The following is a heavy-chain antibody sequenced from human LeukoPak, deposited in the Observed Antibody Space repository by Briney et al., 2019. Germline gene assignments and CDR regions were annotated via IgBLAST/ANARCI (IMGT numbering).Heavy chain of an antibody. CDR1: GITFRGYW. D-gene: IGHD2-2*01. Sequence: GGSLRLSCAASGITFRGYWMHWVRQAPGKGLVWVSRINSDGSSTSYADSVKGRITISRDNAKNTLYLQMNSLRAEDTAVYYCARRYCSSTSCLLDYWGQGTLVTVSS. CDR3: ARRYCSSTSCLLDY. J-gene: IGHJ4*02. CDR2: INSDGSST. V-gene: IGHV3-74*01.